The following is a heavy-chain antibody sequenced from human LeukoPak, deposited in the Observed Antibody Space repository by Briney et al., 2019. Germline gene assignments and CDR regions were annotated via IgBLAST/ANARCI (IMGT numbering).Heavy chain of an antibody. D-gene: IGHD5-18*01. V-gene: IGHV3-11*01. CDR2: ISSSGSTI. CDR1: GFTFSDYY. CDR3: ARGIQLWKYYFDY. J-gene: IGHJ4*02. Sequence: GGSLRLSCAASGFTFSDYYMNWFRQAPGQGLEWVSYISSSGSTIHYADSVKGRFTISRDNAKNSLYLQMNSLTAEDTAVYYCARGIQLWKYYFDYWGQGTLVTVSS.